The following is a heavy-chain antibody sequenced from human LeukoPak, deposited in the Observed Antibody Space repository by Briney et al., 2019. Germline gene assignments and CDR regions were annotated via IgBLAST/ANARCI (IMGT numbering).Heavy chain of an antibody. J-gene: IGHJ4*02. CDR1: GGSFSGYY. CDR2: ISYSGTT. CDR3: AANSADYNTLGSSYKV. V-gene: IGHV4-34*01. Sequence: ETLSLTCAVYGGSFSGYYWSWIRQSPGKGLEWIGSISYSGTTYYNPSLQSRVTIFVDTSKNQFSLKLSSVTAADTAVYYCAANSADYNTLGSSYKVWGQGTLVTVSS. D-gene: IGHD3-10*01.